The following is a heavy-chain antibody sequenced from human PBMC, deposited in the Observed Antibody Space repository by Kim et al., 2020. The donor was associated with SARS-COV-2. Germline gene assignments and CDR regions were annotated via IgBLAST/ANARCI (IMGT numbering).Heavy chain of an antibody. D-gene: IGHD1-1*01. Sequence: GGSLRLSCAASGFTFSSYGMNWVRQAPGKGLEWVSSISISGSYIYYADSVKGRFTISRDNSKNTLYLQMNSLSADDTAVYYCARAGMGRQLPHFYYWG. CDR1: GFTFSSYG. CDR2: ISISGSYI. J-gene: IGHJ4*01. V-gene: IGHV3-21*01. CDR3: ARAGMGRQLPHFYY.